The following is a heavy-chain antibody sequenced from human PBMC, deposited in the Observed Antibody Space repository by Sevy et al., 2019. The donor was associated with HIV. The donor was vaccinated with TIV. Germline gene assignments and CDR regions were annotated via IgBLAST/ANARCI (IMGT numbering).Heavy chain of an antibody. J-gene: IGHJ4*02. CDR1: GGSITSLY. Sequence: SETLSLTCTVSGGSITSLYWNWIRQPPGKGLEWSANIYYNGHIDYNPSLKSRVTLSLDTSKNQFSLRLSSVTAADTAMYYFAGEDAWGRGYSWGQGTLVTVSS. V-gene: IGHV4-59*08. CDR3: AGEDAWGRGYS. D-gene: IGHD1-26*01. CDR2: IYYNGHI.